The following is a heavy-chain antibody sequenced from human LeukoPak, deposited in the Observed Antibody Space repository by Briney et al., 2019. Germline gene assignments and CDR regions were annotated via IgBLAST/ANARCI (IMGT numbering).Heavy chain of an antibody. CDR2: INHSGST. CDR1: GGSFSGYY. Sequence: PSETLSLTCAVYGGSFSGYYWSWIRQPPGKGLEWIGEINHSGSTNYNPSLKSRVTISVDTSKNQFSLKLSSVTAADTAVYYCARGYGSSNYYYYYYMDVWGKGTTVTVSS. J-gene: IGHJ6*03. CDR3: ARGYGSSNYYYYYYMDV. D-gene: IGHD6-6*01. V-gene: IGHV4-34*01.